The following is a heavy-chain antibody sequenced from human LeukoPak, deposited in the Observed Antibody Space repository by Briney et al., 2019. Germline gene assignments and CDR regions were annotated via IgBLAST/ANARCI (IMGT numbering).Heavy chain of an antibody. CDR1: GYTFTSYG. CDR3: ARDPGIAAAGTGGY. D-gene: IGHD6-13*01. J-gene: IGHJ4*02. Sequence: ASVKVSCKASGYTFTSYGISWVRQAPGQGLEWMGWISAYNGNTNYAQKLQGRVTITTDESTSTAYMELSSLRSEDTAVYYCARDPGIAAAGTGGYWGQGTLVTVSS. CDR2: ISAYNGNT. V-gene: IGHV1-18*01.